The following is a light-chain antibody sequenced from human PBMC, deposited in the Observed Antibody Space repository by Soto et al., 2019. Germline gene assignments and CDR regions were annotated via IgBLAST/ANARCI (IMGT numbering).Light chain of an antibody. Sequence: IQMTQSPSSLSASIGDTVTITCRASQTIDRYLNWFQQKSGQAPKLLMNAASTLRSGVPSRFSASGSGTDFTLTISSLQPEHYATYYCQQRYNAPFNFGHGTKVDIK. J-gene: IGKJ3*01. CDR1: QTIDRY. CDR2: AAS. V-gene: IGKV1-39*01. CDR3: QQRYNAPFN.